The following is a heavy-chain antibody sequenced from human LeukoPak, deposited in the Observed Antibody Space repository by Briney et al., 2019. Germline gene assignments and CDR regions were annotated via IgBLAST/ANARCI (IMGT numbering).Heavy chain of an antibody. D-gene: IGHD6-19*01. CDR2: INAGNGNT. V-gene: IGHV1-3*01. CDR1: GYTFTSYA. CDR3: ARDIHPQWSRIAVAGTWLD. J-gene: IGHJ4*02. Sequence: ASVKVSCKASGYTFTSYAMHWVRQAPGQRLEWMGWINAGNGNTKYSQKFQGRVTITRDTSASTAYMELSSLRSEDTAVYYCARDIHPQWSRIAVAGTWLDRGQGTLVTVSS.